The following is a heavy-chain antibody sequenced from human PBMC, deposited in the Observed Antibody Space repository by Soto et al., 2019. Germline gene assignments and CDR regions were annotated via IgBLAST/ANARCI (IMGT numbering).Heavy chain of an antibody. Sequence: ASVKVSCKASGYTFTSYAMHWVRQAPGQRLEWMGWINAGSGNTKYSQKFQGRVTITRDTSASTAYMELSSLRSEDTSVYYCARDNGDCSSTSCYGDYYYYYMDVWGKGTTVTVSS. J-gene: IGHJ6*03. CDR3: ARDNGDCSSTSCYGDYYYYYMDV. CDR2: INAGSGNT. V-gene: IGHV1-3*01. CDR1: GYTFTSYA. D-gene: IGHD2-2*01.